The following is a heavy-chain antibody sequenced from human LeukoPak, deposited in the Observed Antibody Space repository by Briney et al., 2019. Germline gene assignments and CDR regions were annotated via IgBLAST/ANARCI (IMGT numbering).Heavy chain of an antibody. Sequence: PGGSLRLSCAASGFTFSSYAMSWVRQAPGKGLEWVSAISGSGGSTYYADSVKGRFTISRDNSKNTLYLQMNSLRAEDTAVYYCAKPPYYYDSSGYPATNYYFDYWGQGTLVTVSS. J-gene: IGHJ4*02. CDR3: AKPPYYYDSSGYPATNYYFDY. CDR1: GFTFSSYA. V-gene: IGHV3-23*01. D-gene: IGHD3-22*01. CDR2: ISGSGGST.